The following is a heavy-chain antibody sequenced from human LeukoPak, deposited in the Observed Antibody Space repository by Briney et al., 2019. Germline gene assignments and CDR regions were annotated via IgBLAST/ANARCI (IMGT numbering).Heavy chain of an antibody. J-gene: IGHJ4*02. Sequence: PSETLSLTCTVSGDSISSSIYYWGWIRQPPGKGLEWIVEINHSGSTNYNPSLKSRVTISVDTSKNQFSLKLSSVTAADTAVYYCARGRDLLRFLEWSYYFDYWGQGTLVTVSS. CDR2: INHSGST. D-gene: IGHD3-3*01. CDR3: ARGRDLLRFLEWSYYFDY. V-gene: IGHV4-39*07. CDR1: GDSISSSIYY.